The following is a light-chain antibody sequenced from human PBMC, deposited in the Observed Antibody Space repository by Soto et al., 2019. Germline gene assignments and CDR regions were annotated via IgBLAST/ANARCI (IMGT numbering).Light chain of an antibody. CDR2: GAS. Sequence: EIVLTQSPGALSLSPGERATLSCRASQTVSDNYLAWYQQKPGQAPRLLIYGASTRATGIPDRFSGSGSGTDFTLNISRLETGDFAVYYCQRYGGSPRVSFGGGTKVEVK. CDR1: QTVSDNY. J-gene: IGKJ4*01. CDR3: QRYGGSPRVS. V-gene: IGKV3-20*01.